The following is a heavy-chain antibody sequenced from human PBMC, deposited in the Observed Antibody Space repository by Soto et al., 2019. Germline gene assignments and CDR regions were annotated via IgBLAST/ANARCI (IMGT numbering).Heavy chain of an antibody. CDR3: TSARWLQLDY. CDR1: GFTFGDYA. CDR2: IRSKAYGGTT. D-gene: IGHD5-12*01. V-gene: IGHV3-49*03. Sequence: GGSLRLSCTASGFTFGDYAMSWFRQAPGKGLEWVGFIRSKAYGGTTEYAASVKGRFTISRDDSKSIAYLRMNSLKTEDTAGYYCTSARWLQLDYWGQGTLVTVSS. J-gene: IGHJ4*02.